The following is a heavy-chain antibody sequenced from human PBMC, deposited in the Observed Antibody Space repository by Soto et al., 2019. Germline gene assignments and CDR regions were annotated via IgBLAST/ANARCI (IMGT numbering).Heavy chain of an antibody. Sequence: HPGGSLRLSCAASGFTFSSYGMHWVRQAPGKGLEWVAVISYDGSNKYYADSVKGRFTISRDNSKNTLYLQMNSLRAEDTAVYYCAKDREYSSGWYLVPVYYYYGMDVWGQGTTVTVSS. J-gene: IGHJ6*02. V-gene: IGHV3-30*18. D-gene: IGHD6-19*01. CDR3: AKDREYSSGWYLVPVYYYYGMDV. CDR1: GFTFSSYG. CDR2: ISYDGSNK.